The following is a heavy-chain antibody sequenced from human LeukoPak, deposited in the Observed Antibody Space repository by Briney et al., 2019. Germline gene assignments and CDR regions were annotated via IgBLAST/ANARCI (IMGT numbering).Heavy chain of an antibody. J-gene: IGHJ4*02. Sequence: SETLSLTXTVSGGSISSSSYYWGWIRQPPGKGLEWIGSIYYSGSTYYNPSLKSRVTISVDTSKNQFSLKLSSVTAADTAVYYCARHVLRDYVWGSYRQYYFDYWGQGTLVTVSS. D-gene: IGHD3-16*02. CDR2: IYYSGST. CDR1: GGSISSSSYY. CDR3: ARHVLRDYVWGSYRQYYFDY. V-gene: IGHV4-39*01.